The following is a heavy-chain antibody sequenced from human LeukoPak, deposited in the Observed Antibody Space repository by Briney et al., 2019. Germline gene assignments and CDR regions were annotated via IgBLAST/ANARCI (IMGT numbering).Heavy chain of an antibody. CDR3: ARHLKPLTMVRGVPGEWSDP. CDR1: GGSFSGYY. V-gene: IGHV4-34*01. D-gene: IGHD3-10*01. Sequence: SETLSLTCAVYGGSFSGYYWSWIRQPPGKGLEWIGEINHIGSTNYNPSLKSRVPISVYTSKNQFSLKLSAVTAADTAVYYCARHLKPLTMVRGVPGEWSDPWGQGTLVTVSS. CDR2: INHIGST. J-gene: IGHJ5*02.